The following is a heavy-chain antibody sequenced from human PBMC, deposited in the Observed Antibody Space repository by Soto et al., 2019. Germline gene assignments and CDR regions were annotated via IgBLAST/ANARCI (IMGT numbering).Heavy chain of an antibody. CDR1: GFTFSSYG. D-gene: IGHD4-17*01. J-gene: IGHJ3*02. Sequence: QVQLVESGGGVVQPGRSLRLSCAPSGFTFSSYGMHWARQAPGKGLEWVEVIWYDGSNKVYSDSVKGRFTISRDNFKNTLYLQMNSLRAEDTAVYYCARDLSGDYGALDTWGQGTMVNVSS. CDR3: ARDLSGDYGALDT. CDR2: IWYDGSNK. V-gene: IGHV3-33*01.